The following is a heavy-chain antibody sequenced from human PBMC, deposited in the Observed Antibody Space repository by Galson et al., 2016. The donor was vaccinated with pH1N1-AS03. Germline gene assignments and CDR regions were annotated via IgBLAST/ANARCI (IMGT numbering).Heavy chain of an antibody. CDR3: ARDELWGRHDYLFHY. CDR2: LSSLGTA. Sequence: TLSLTCSVSGDSISSNNYFWSWIRQPAGKGLESIGRLSSLGTANYNPSLESRVSISVDASKNQFSLKLNSMTAADTAVYYCARDELWGRHDYLFHYWGQGALVTVSS. V-gene: IGHV4-61*02. D-gene: IGHD3-16*01. CDR1: GDSISSNNYF. J-gene: IGHJ4*02.